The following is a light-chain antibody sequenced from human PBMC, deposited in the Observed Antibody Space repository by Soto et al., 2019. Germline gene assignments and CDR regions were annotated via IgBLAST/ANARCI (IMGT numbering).Light chain of an antibody. V-gene: IGLV1-44*01. CDR1: SSNIGSHT. CDR2: RDN. CDR3: AAWDDNLPGYV. J-gene: IGLJ1*01. Sequence: QTVLIQPPSASGTPGQRVTISCSGSSSNIGSHTVNWYQQLPGTAPKPLICRDNQRPSGVPDRFSGSKSGTSASLAISGLQSEDEADYYCAAWDDNLPGYVFGTGTKVTVL.